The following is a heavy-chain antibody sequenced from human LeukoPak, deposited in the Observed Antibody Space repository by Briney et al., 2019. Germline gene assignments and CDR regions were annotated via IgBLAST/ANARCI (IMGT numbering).Heavy chain of an antibody. D-gene: IGHD5-18*01. Sequence: GGSPRLSCAASGFTFSSYWMSWVRQAPGKGLEWVANIKQDGSEKYYVDSVKGRFTISRDNAKNSLYLQMNSLRAEDTAVYYCARGSSYGYEPSFDYWGQGTLVTVSS. CDR2: IKQDGSEK. CDR3: ARGSSYGYEPSFDY. V-gene: IGHV3-7*01. J-gene: IGHJ4*02. CDR1: GFTFSSYW.